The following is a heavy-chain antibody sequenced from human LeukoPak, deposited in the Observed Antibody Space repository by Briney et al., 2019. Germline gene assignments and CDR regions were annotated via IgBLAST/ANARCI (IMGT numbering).Heavy chain of an antibody. Sequence: GESLKISCKGSGYSFTTYSITWVRQMPGKGLEWMGRIDASDSYTNYSPSFQGHVTISADKSINTAYLQWSSLKASDTAMYYCARGLRGGPSGGGLDYWGQGTLVTVSS. CDR2: IDASDSYT. V-gene: IGHV5-10-1*01. CDR1: GYSFTTYS. D-gene: IGHD2-15*01. CDR3: ARGLRGGPSGGGLDY. J-gene: IGHJ4*02.